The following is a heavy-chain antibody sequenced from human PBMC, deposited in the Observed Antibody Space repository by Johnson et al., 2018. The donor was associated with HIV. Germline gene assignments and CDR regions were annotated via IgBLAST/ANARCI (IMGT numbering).Heavy chain of an antibody. V-gene: IGHV3-30*03. Sequence: VQLVESGRGLVKPGGSLRLSCAASGFTFSSYAMSWVRQAPGKGLEWVAVISYDGSNKYYADSVKGRFTISRDNSKSTLFRQMTSLRLGDTAVYYCASGDDGGFWGQGTMVTVSS. CDR3: ASGDDGGF. CDR2: ISYDGSNK. D-gene: IGHD5-12*01. J-gene: IGHJ3*01. CDR1: GFTFSSYA.